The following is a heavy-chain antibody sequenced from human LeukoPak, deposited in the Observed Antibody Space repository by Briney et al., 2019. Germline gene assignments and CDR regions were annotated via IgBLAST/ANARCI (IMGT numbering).Heavy chain of an antibody. V-gene: IGHV1-2*02. J-gene: IGHJ4*02. CDR3: AREKGGNSGFDY. CDR1: GYTFSRYY. CDR2: INSNSGDP. Sequence: GASVKVSCKASGYTFSRYYMHWVRQAPGQGLEWMGWINSNSGDPNYAQKFQGRVTLTRDTSISTAYMELSRLRSDDTAVYYCAREKGGNSGFDYWGRGTLVTVSS. D-gene: IGHD4-23*01.